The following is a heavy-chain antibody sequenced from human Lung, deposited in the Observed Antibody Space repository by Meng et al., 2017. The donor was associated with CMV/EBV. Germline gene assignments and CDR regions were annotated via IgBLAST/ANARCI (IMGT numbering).Heavy chain of an antibody. Sequence: LSLTXAASGFTFNTYWMHWVRQAPGKGLVWVSRITSDGSSTTYADSVKGRFTISRDNAKNTLYLQMNSLGAEDTAVYYCAREYRLKYDSSGFDFWGQGTLVTVSS. D-gene: IGHD3-22*01. J-gene: IGHJ4*02. CDR3: AREYRLKYDSSGFDF. CDR1: GFTFNTYW. V-gene: IGHV3-74*01. CDR2: ITSDGSST.